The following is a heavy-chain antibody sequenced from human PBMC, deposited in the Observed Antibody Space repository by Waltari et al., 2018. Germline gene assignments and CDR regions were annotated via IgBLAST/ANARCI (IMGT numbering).Heavy chain of an antibody. Sequence: QVQLQQWGAGLLKPSETLSLTCAVYGGSFSGYSWRWIRQPPGKGLGWIGEINHSGSTNYNPSLKSRVTISVDTSKNQFSLKLSSVTAADTAVYYCARGSYYDSRGSYYYYYYYMDVWGKGTTVTVSS. V-gene: IGHV4-34*01. D-gene: IGHD3-22*01. CDR3: ARGSYYDSRGSYYYYYYYMDV. J-gene: IGHJ6*03. CDR1: GGSFSGYS. CDR2: INHSGST.